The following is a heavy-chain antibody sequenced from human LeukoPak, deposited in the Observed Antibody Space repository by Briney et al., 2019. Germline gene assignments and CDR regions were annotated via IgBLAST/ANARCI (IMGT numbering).Heavy chain of an antibody. CDR2: ISGSGGST. D-gene: IGHD3-22*01. J-gene: IGHJ3*02. Sequence: PGGSLRLSCAASGFTFSSYAMSWVRQAPGKGLEWVSAISGSGGSTYYADSVKGRFTISRDNSKNTLYLQMNSLRAEDTAVYYCVDVSSGFGAHDAFDIWGQGTMVTVSS. CDR3: VDVSSGFGAHDAFDI. CDR1: GFTFSSYA. V-gene: IGHV3-23*01.